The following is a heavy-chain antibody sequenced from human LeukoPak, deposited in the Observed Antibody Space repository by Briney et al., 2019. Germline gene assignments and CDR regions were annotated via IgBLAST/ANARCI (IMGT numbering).Heavy chain of an antibody. CDR2: IYYSGST. CDR3: AREGIYSSSSYFDY. J-gene: IGHJ4*02. Sequence: GSLRLSCAASGFTFSDYYMSWIRQPPGKGLEWIGYIYYSGSTNYNPSLSSRVTMSVDTSKNQFSLTLSSVTAADTAVYYCAREGIYSSSSYFDYWGQGTLVTVSS. V-gene: IGHV4-59*01. D-gene: IGHD6-6*01. CDR1: GFTFSDYY.